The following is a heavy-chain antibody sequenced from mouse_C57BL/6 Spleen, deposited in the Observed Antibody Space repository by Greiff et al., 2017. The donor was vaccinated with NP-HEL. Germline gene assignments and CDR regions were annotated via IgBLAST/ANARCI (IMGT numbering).Heavy chain of an antibody. D-gene: IGHD1-1*01. J-gene: IGHJ2*01. CDR2: IYPGSGNT. V-gene: IGHV1-76*01. CDR3: ARGNYGRFDY. Sequence: QVQLKESGAELVRPGASVKLSCKASGYTFTDYYINWVKQRPGQGLEWIARIYPGSGNTYYNEKFKGKATLTAEKSSSTAYMQLSSLTSEDSAVYFCARGNYGRFDYWGQGTTLTVSS. CDR1: GYTFTDYY.